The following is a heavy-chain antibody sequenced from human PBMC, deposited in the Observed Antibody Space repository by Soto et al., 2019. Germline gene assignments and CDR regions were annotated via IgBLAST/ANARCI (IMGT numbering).Heavy chain of an antibody. D-gene: IGHD3-22*01. CDR1: GFSLSTSGMC. CDR2: IDWDDDK. CDR3: ARIVYYDISGYQTTSYYYYGMDV. Sequence: SGPTLVNPTQTLTLTCTFSGFSLSTSGMCVSWIRQPPGKALEWLALIDWDDDKYYSTSLKTRLTISKDTSKNQVILTMTNMDPVDTATYYCARIVYYDISGYQTTSYYYYGMDVWGQGTTVTGSS. J-gene: IGHJ6*02. V-gene: IGHV2-70*01.